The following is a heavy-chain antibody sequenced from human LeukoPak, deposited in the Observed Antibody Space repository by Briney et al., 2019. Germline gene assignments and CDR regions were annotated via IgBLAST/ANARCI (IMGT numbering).Heavy chain of an antibody. D-gene: IGHD5-24*01. V-gene: IGHV3-23*01. CDR3: ARAQGTTNGLLDN. CDR1: GFPISTYT. J-gene: IGHJ4*02. Sequence: GGSLRLSCVVSGFPISTYTTTWVRQTPEKGLEWVSSITFSGGTAYYADSVKGRFTISRDDSENTLYLQMTSLRVEDTAVYYCARAQGTTNGLLDNWGQGVLVTVSS. CDR2: ITFSGGTA.